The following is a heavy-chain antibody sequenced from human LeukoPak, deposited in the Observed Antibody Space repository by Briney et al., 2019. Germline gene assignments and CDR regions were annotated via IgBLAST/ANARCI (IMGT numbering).Heavy chain of an antibody. D-gene: IGHD6-13*01. CDR2: ISYSGSA. Sequence: SETLSLTCTVSGGSISSSTYYWGWIRQPPGKGLEWIGTISYSGSAFYNPSLKSRVTISVDTSKNRVSLKLSSVTAADTALYYCARLARQQLVSHWGQGTLVTVSS. J-gene: IGHJ4*02. V-gene: IGHV4-39*01. CDR1: GGSISSSTYY. CDR3: ARLARQQLVSH.